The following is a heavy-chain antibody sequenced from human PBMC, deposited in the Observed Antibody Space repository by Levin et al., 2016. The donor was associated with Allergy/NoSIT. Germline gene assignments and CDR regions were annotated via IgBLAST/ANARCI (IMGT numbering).Heavy chain of an antibody. CDR1: GYTFISYG. Sequence: ASVKVSCKSSGYTFISYGISWVRQAPGQGLEWMGWISAYKGNTNSAQKFQGRVTMTTDTSTSTAYMDLRSLRSDDTAVYYCARGGLTIPSYGMDVWGQGTTVTVSS. V-gene: IGHV1-18*01. CDR2: ISAYKGNT. CDR3: ARGGLTIPSYGMDV. D-gene: IGHD3-3*01. J-gene: IGHJ6*02.